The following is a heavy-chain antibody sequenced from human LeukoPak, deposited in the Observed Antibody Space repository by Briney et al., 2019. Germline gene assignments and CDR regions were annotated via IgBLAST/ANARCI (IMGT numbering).Heavy chain of an antibody. CDR2: TTSNSGYI. Sequence: PGGSLRLSCAVSGFTFSAYSMNWVRQAPGKGLEWVSSTTSNSGYIYYADSVRGRFTISRDNAKNSLFLQMDSLRAEDTAVYYCARGAYYYEDWGQGTPVTVSS. J-gene: IGHJ4*02. V-gene: IGHV3-21*01. CDR1: GFTFSAYS. D-gene: IGHD3-22*01. CDR3: ARGAYYYED.